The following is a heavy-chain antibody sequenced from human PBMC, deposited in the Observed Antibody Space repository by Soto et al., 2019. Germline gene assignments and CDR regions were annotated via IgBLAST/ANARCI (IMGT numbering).Heavy chain of an antibody. V-gene: IGHV1-46*01. D-gene: IGHD2-15*01. CDR1: GYTFINYY. CDR3: ATLGYCSGGRCSTLAQYFYGMDV. CDR2: INPGGPYT. Sequence: QMQLMQSGAEVKKPGASVKISCKASGYTFINYYLHWVRQAPGQGLEWMGIINPGGPYTTYAQKFQGRVTLTTDTTTTTAYMELRSLTSDDTAVYYCATLGYCSGGRCSTLAQYFYGMDVWGPGTAVTVSS. J-gene: IGHJ6*02.